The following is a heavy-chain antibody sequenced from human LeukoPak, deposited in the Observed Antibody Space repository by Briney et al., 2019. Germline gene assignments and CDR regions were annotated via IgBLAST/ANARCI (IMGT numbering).Heavy chain of an antibody. V-gene: IGHV4-34*01. CDR2: INHSGST. J-gene: IGHJ4*02. CDR3: ARGPGYSSSWPFDY. Sequence: RSSETLSLTCAVYGGSFSGYYWSWIRQPPGKGLEWIGEINHSGSTNYNPSLKSRVTISVDTSKNQFSLKLSSVTAADTAVYYCARGPGYSSSWPFDYWGQGTLVTVSS. CDR1: GGSFSGYY. D-gene: IGHD6-13*01.